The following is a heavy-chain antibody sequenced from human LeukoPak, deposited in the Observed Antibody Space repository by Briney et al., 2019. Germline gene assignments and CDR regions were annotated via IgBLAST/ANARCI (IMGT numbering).Heavy chain of an antibody. D-gene: IGHD4-11*01. J-gene: IGHJ4*02. CDR3: VRYTVYFDY. CDR1: GGSFSGYY. V-gene: IGHV4-34*01. CDR2: INHSGST. Sequence: PSKTLSLTCAVYGGSFSGYYWSWIRQPPGKGLEWIGEINHSGSTNYNPSLKSRVTISVDTSKNQFSLKLSSVTAADTAVYYCVRYTVYFDYWGQGTLVTVSS.